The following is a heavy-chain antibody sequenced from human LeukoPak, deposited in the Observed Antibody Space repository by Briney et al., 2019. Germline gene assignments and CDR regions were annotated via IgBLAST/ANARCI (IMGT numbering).Heavy chain of an antibody. CDR1: GGSIGSYY. CDR3: ARDGPYYYDSSGYGAFDI. J-gene: IGHJ3*02. V-gene: IGHV4-59*01. D-gene: IGHD3-22*01. Sequence: PSETLSLTCTVSGGSIGSYYWSWIRQPPGKGLEWIGYIYYSGSTNYNPSLKSRVTISVDTSKNQFSLKLSSVTAADTAVYYCARDGPYYYDSSGYGAFDIWGQGTMVTVSS. CDR2: IYYSGST.